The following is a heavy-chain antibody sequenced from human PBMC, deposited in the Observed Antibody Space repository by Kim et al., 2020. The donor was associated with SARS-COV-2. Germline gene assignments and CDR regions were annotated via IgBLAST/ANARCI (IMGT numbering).Heavy chain of an antibody. Sequence: ASVKVSCKASGYTFINYAMSWVRQAPGQGLEWMGWINTKTGNPTYAQDFAGRFVFSSDTSVSTAYLEISSLKAEDTAVYYCAATLNNFDSSALDSWGQGTLFTVSS. V-gene: IGHV7-4-1*02. CDR3: AATLNNFDSSALDS. D-gene: IGHD3-22*01. CDR2: INTKTGNP. J-gene: IGHJ4*02. CDR1: GYTFINYA.